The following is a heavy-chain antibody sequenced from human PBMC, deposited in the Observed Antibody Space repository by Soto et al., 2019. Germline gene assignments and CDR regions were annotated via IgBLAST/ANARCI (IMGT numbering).Heavy chain of an antibody. Sequence: SSVKVSCKASGYAFTSYGITWVRQAPGQGREWRGWISNYNGNTYYAQRLQGRVIMTTDTSSGTAYMELRSLRSDDTAVYYCASPEYGDDSFYYYGMDIWGQGTTVTVSS. J-gene: IGHJ6*02. CDR2: ISNYNGNT. CDR1: GYAFTSYG. D-gene: IGHD4-17*01. CDR3: ASPEYGDDSFYYYGMDI. V-gene: IGHV1-18*01.